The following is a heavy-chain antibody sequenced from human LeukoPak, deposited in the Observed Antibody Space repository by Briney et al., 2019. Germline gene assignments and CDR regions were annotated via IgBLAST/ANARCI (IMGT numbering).Heavy chain of an antibody. V-gene: IGHV3-30*18. Sequence: GGSLRLSCAASGFTFSSYGMHWVRQAPGKGLEWVAVISYDGSNKYYADSVKGRFTISRDNSKNTLYLQMNSLRAEDTAVYYCAEDPNWNAGLNWFDPWGQGTLVTVS. J-gene: IGHJ5*02. D-gene: IGHD1-1*01. CDR1: GFTFSSYG. CDR3: AEDPNWNAGLNWFDP. CDR2: ISYDGSNK.